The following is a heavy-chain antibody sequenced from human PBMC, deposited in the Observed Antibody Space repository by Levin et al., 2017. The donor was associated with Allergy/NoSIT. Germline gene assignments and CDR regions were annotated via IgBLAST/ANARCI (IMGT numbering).Heavy chain of an antibody. V-gene: IGHV4-30-4*01. CDR1: GGSISSGDYY. D-gene: IGHD3-9*01. CDR3: ARVVDYDILAGYYSPYYFDY. Sequence: SETLSLTCTVSGGSISSGDYYWSWIRQPPGKGLEWIGYIYYSGTTYYNPSLKSRGTMSIDTSRNQFSLRLNSVTAADTAVYYCARVVDYDILAGYYSPYYFDYWGQGTLVTVSS. CDR2: IYYSGTT. J-gene: IGHJ4*02.